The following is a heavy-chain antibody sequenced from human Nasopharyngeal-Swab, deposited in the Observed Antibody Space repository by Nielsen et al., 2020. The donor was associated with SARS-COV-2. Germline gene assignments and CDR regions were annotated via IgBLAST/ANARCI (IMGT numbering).Heavy chain of an antibody. D-gene: IGHD2-15*01. V-gene: IGHV4-59*01. CDR3: ARGRGYCSGANCFSPFYYYGLDV. CDR2: IHNGVST. J-gene: IGHJ6*02. Sequence: WIRQPPGKGLEWIGYIHNGVSTKYNPSVKSRVSISVETSKNQFSLTLSSVTAADTAMYYCARGRGYCSGANCFSPFYYYGLDVWGQGTTVTVSS.